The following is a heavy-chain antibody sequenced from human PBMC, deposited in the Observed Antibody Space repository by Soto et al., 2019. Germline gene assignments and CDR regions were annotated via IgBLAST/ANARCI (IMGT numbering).Heavy chain of an antibody. CDR2: IWYDGSNK. D-gene: IGHD2-2*01. CDR3: AREEIVVVPAAIRIGYYYYGMDV. J-gene: IGHJ6*02. V-gene: IGHV3-33*01. Sequence: GGSLRLSCAASGFTFSSYGMHWVRQAPGKGLEWVAVIWYDGSNKYYADSVKGRFTISRDNSKNTLYLQMNSLRAEDTAVYYCAREEIVVVPAAIRIGYYYYGMDVWGQGTTVTVSS. CDR1: GFTFSSYG.